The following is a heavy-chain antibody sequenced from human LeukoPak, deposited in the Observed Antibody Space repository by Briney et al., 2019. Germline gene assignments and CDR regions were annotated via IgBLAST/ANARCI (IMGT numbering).Heavy chain of an antibody. D-gene: IGHD3-22*01. J-gene: IGHJ4*02. V-gene: IGHV4-39*01. Sequence: PSETLSLTCIVSGGSINSGGYSWSWLRQHPGKGLEWIGSIYYSGSTYYHPSLKSRVTISVDTTKIQFSLKLSSVTAADTAVYYCARTSGYYWGIDYWGQGTLVTVSS. CDR1: GGSINSGGYS. CDR3: ARTSGYYWGIDY. CDR2: IYYSGST.